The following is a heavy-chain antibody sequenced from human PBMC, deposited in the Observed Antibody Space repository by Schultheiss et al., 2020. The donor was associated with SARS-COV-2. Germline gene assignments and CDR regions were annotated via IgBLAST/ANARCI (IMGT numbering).Heavy chain of an antibody. D-gene: IGHD5-24*01. Sequence: SQTLSLTCPVSGGSISSGGYYWSWIRQHPGTGLEWIGYIYYSGSTYYNPSLKSRVTMSVDTSKNQFSLKLSSVTAADTAVYYCARAGEMATTANACDIWGRGTTLTVSS. J-gene: IGHJ3*02. CDR3: ARAGEMATTANACDI. V-gene: IGHV4-31*03. CDR1: GGSISSGGYY. CDR2: IYYSGST.